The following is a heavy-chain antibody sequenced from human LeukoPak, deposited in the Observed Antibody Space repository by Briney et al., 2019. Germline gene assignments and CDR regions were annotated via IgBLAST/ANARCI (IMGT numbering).Heavy chain of an antibody. J-gene: IGHJ4*02. D-gene: IGHD3-3*01. CDR2: IYYSGST. V-gene: IGHV4-39*01. Sequence: SETLSLTCTVSGGSISSSSYYWGWIRQPPGKGLEWIGSIYYSGSTYYNPSLKSRVTISVDTSKNQFSLKLSSATAADTAVYYCARHDRFEGYYDFWSGYRSYYFDYWGQGTLVTVSS. CDR3: ARHDRFEGYYDFWSGYRSYYFDY. CDR1: GGSISSSSYY.